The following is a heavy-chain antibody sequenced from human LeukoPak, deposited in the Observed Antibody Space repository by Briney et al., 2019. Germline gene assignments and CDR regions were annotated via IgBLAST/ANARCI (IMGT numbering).Heavy chain of an antibody. CDR1: GGTFTSYY. CDR3: AKSADTAMVMSAFDI. D-gene: IGHD5-18*01. J-gene: IGHJ3*02. CDR2: INPSGGST. V-gene: IGHV1-46*03. Sequence: ASVKVSCKASGGTFTSYYMHWVRQAPGQGLEWMGIINPSGGSTSYAQKFQGRVTMTRDTSTSTVYMELSSLRSEDTAVYYCAKSADTAMVMSAFDIWGQGTMVTVSS.